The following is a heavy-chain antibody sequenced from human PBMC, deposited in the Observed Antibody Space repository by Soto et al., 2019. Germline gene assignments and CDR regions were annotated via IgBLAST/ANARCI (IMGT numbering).Heavy chain of an antibody. D-gene: IGHD3-10*01. CDR3: GRDQITIVRGGTVYYYLYGMDD. J-gene: IGHJ6*02. Sequence: GASVKVSCKASGGTFSSYAISWVRPAPGQGLEWMGGIIPIFGPAHYAQKSQGRVTITADDSTSTAYLELSSLRSEDTAVYYCGRDQITIVRGGTVYYYLYGMDDWGQGTTVTVSS. CDR1: GGTFSSYA. CDR2: IIPIFGPA. V-gene: IGHV1-69*13.